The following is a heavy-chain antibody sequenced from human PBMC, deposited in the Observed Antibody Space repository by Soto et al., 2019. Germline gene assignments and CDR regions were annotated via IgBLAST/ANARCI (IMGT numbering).Heavy chain of an antibody. CDR2: IYSGGST. Sequence: EVQLVESGGGLVQPGGSLRLSCAASGFTVSSNYMSWVRQAPGKGLEWVSVIYSGGSTYYADSVKGRFTISRDNSKNTLYLQMNSLRAEDTAVYYCARARPDWRRVKAEYLDYWGQGTLVTVSS. CDR3: ARARPDWRRVKAEYLDY. V-gene: IGHV3-66*01. J-gene: IGHJ4*02. CDR1: GFTVSSNY. D-gene: IGHD3-9*01.